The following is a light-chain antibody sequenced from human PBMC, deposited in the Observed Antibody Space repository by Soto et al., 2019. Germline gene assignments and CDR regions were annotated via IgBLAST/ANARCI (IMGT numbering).Light chain of an antibody. J-gene: IGLJ1*01. CDR3: SSYTTSNTRQIV. Sequence: QSALTQPASMSASPAPSITISCTGTSSDVGGYNYVSWYQHHPGKAPKLMIYDVSNRPSGVSNRFSGSKSGNTASLTISGLQPEDEADYYCSSYTTSNTRQIVFGTGTKVTVL. CDR2: DVS. CDR1: SSDVGGYNY. V-gene: IGLV2-14*03.